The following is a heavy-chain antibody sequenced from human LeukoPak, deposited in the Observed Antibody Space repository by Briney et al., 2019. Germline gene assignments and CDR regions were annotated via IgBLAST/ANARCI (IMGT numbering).Heavy chain of an antibody. CDR1: GGSISSYY. J-gene: IGHJ4*02. D-gene: IGHD2-2*01. V-gene: IGHV4-34*01. CDR3: ARGQYGSHFDY. CDR2: INHSGST. Sequence: SETLSLTCTVSGGSISSYYWSWIRQPPGKGLEWIGEINHSGSTNYNPSLKSRVTISVDTSKNQFSLKLSSVTAADTAVYYCARGQYGSHFDYWGQGTLVTVSS.